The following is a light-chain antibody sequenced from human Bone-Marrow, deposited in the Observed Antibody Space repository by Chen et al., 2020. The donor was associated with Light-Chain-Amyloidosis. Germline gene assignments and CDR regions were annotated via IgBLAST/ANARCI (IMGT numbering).Light chain of an antibody. V-gene: IGKV3-20*01. J-gene: IGKJ4*01. CDR2: GSS. CDR3: QQYGTSPLT. Sequence: ELVLTQSPVTLSLSLGEGANLSCRASQTISSNYLTWYQQKFGQAPRLLIYGSSSRATGIPDRFTGSGSGTDFTLTINRLEPEDFAMYYCQQYGTSPLTFGGGTKVEIK. CDR1: QTISSNY.